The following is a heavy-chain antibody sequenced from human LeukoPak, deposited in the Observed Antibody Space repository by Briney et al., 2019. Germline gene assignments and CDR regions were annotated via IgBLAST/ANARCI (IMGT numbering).Heavy chain of an antibody. V-gene: IGHV1-2*02. CDR2: INPNSGGT. Sequence: ASVKVSCKASGYTFTNYDINWVRQATGQGLEWMGWINPNSGGTNYAQKFQGRVTMTRDTSISTAYMELSRLRSDDTAVYYCARCIVGATTCYFDYWGQGTLVTVSS. J-gene: IGHJ4*02. CDR1: GYTFTNYD. D-gene: IGHD1-26*01. CDR3: ARCIVGATTCYFDY.